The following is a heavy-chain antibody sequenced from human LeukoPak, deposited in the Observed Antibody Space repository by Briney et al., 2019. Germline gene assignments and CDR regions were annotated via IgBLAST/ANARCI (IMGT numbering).Heavy chain of an antibody. CDR2: ISAYNGNT. Sequence: GASVKVSCKASGYTFTSYGISWVRQAPGQGLEWMGWISAYNGNTNYAQKLQGRVTMTTDTSTSTAYMELRSLGSDDTAVYYCAREPYYYDSSGLSGIDYWGQGTLVTVSS. CDR3: AREPYYYDSSGLSGIDY. D-gene: IGHD3-22*01. J-gene: IGHJ4*02. CDR1: GYTFTSYG. V-gene: IGHV1-18*01.